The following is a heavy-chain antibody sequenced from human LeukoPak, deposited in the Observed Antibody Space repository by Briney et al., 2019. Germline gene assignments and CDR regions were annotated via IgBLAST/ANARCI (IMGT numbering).Heavy chain of an antibody. V-gene: IGHV1-3*01. CDR3: ARDGYYGDSLDY. D-gene: IGHD4-17*01. J-gene: IGHJ4*02. CDR1: GYTFTSYA. Sequence: ASVKVSCKASGYTFTSYAMHWVRQAPGQRLEWMGWINAGNGNTKYSQKFQGRVTITRDTSASTAYMELSSLRSKDTAVYYCARDGYYGDSLDYWGQGTLVTVSS. CDR2: INAGNGNT.